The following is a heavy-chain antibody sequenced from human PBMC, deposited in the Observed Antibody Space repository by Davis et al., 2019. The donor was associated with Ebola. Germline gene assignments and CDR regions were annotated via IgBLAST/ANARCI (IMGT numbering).Heavy chain of an antibody. CDR3: TSELLWFGEFTDDY. Sequence: LSLTCAASGFTFSGSAMHWVRQASGKGLEWVGRIRSKANSYATAYAASVKGRFTISRDDSKNTAYLQMNSLKTEDTAVYYCTSELLWFGEFTDDYWGQGTLVTASS. CDR2: IRSKANSYAT. D-gene: IGHD3-10*01. J-gene: IGHJ4*02. V-gene: IGHV3-73*01. CDR1: GFTFSGSA.